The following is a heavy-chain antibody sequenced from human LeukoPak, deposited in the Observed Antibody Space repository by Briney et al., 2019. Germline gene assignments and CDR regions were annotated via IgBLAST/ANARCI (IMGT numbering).Heavy chain of an antibody. V-gene: IGHV3-7*01. J-gene: IGHJ3*02. CDR2: IKDDGSEE. Sequence: AGGSLRLSCAASGFTFSPYWMSWVRKAPGKGLEWVATIKDDGSEEYYVDSVEGRFTISRDNAKKSLYLQMGSLRAEDTAVYYCARLAPYYGTGIIWGQGTVVTVSS. D-gene: IGHD3-10*01. CDR3: ARLAPYYGTGII. CDR1: GFTFSPYW.